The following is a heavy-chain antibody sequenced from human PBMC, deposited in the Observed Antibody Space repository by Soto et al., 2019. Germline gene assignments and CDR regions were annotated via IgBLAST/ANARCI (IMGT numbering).Heavy chain of an antibody. CDR2: INPSGGST. CDR3: ARLYPPSITVTTVIHYYYYFMDV. V-gene: IGHV1-46*03. D-gene: IGHD1-7*01. J-gene: IGHJ6*03. CDR1: GYTFTSYY. Sequence: GASVKVSCKASGYTFTSYYMHWVRQAPGQGLEWMGIINPSGGSTSYAQKFQGRVTMTRDTSTSTVYMELSSLRSEDTAVYYCARLYPPSITVTTVIHYYYYFMDVCGKGTTVTVSS.